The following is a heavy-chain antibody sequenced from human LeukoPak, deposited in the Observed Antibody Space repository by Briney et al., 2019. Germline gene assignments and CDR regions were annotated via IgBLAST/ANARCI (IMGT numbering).Heavy chain of an antibody. J-gene: IGHJ4*02. D-gene: IGHD6-13*01. CDR2: MNPNSGNT. CDR1: GYTFTSYD. Sequence: TSVKVSCKASGYTFTSYDINWVRQATGQGLEWMGWMNPNSGNTGYAQKFQGRVTMTRNTSISTAYMELSSLRSEDTAVYYCARGQLGGYSSSWEFDYWGQGTLVTVSS. CDR3: ARGQLGGYSSSWEFDY. V-gene: IGHV1-8*01.